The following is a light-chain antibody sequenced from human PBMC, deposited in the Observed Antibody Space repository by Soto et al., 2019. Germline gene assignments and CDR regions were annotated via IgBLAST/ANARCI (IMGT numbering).Light chain of an antibody. CDR3: QRLSSYPSIT. Sequence: DIQLTQSPSFLSASVGDRVTITCRASQDISSYLGWYQQKPGKAPKLLIYGASTLQSGVPSRFSGSGSGTEFTLTINSLQPEDLATYYWQRLSSYPSITFGQGTRLEIK. CDR2: GAS. CDR1: QDISSY. J-gene: IGKJ5*01. V-gene: IGKV1-9*01.